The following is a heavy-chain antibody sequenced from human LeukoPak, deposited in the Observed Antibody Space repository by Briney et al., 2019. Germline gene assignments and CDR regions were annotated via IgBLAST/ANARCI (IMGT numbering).Heavy chain of an antibody. CDR3: ASTQNYDLHFDY. V-gene: IGHV4-38-2*02. J-gene: IGHJ4*02. CDR2: IYHSGNT. D-gene: IGHD3-3*01. CDR1: GYSISSVYY. Sequence: PSETLSLTCTVSGYSISSVYYWGWIRPPPGRGLEWIGSIYHSGNTYYNPSLKSRVTISVDTSKNQFSLNLSSVTAADTAIYYCASTQNYDLHFDYWGQGTLVTVSS.